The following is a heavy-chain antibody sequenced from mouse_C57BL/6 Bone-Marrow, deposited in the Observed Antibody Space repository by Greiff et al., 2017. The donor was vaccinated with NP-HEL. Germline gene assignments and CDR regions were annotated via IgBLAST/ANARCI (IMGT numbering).Heavy chain of an antibody. Sequence: VMLVESGPGLVQPSQSLSITCTVSGFSLTSYGVHWVRQSPGKGLEWLGVIWRGGSTDYNAAFMSRLSITKDNSKSQVFFKMNSLQADDTAIYYCAKNWGNYRYFDVWGTGTTVTVSS. D-gene: IGHD2-1*01. CDR1: GFSLTSYG. CDR3: AKNWGNYRYFDV. CDR2: IWRGGST. V-gene: IGHV2-5*01. J-gene: IGHJ1*03.